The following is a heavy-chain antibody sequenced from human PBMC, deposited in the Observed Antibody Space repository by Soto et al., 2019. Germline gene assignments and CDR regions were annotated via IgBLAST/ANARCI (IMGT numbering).Heavy chain of an antibody. D-gene: IGHD3-16*01. V-gene: IGHV3-9*01. CDR3: AREGGDTALDY. J-gene: IGHJ4*02. CDR2: ISWNSGSI. Sequence: EVQLVESGGGLVQPGRSLRLSCAASGFTFDDYAMHWVRQAPGKGLEWVSGISWNSGSIGYADSVKGRFTISRDNAKNSLYLQMNSLRAEDTAVYYCAREGGDTALDYWGQGTLVTVSS. CDR1: GFTFDDYA.